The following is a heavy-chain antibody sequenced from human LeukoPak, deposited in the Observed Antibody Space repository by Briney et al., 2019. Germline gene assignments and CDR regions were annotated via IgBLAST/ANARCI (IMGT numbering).Heavy chain of an antibody. J-gene: IGHJ6*04. CDR3: AELGITMIGGV. Sequence: SGGSLRLSCAASGFIFSTYWMSWVRQAPGKGLEWVANINQDGSEKYYVDSVKGRFTISRDNTKNSLYLQMNSLRAEDTAVYYCAELGITMIGGVWGKGTTVTISS. CDR1: GFIFSTYW. V-gene: IGHV3-7*01. CDR2: INQDGSEK. D-gene: IGHD3-10*02.